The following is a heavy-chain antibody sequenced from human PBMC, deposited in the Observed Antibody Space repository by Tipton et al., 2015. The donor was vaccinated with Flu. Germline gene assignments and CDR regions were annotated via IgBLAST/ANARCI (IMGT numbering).Heavy chain of an antibody. J-gene: IGHJ3*02. V-gene: IGHV4-59*01. CDR1: GGFFSSYY. D-gene: IGHD3-16*01. CDR3: ARDADVFDAFDI. Sequence: TLSLTCTVSGGFFSSYYWNWIRQPPGKGLEWIGYLFHNGSFNYNPSLKSRVTISVETSKNQFSLKLSSVTAADTAVYYCARDADVFDAFDIWGQGTMVTVSS. CDR2: LFHNGSF.